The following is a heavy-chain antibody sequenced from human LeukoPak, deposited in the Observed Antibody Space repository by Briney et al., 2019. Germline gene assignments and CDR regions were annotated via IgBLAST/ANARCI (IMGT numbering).Heavy chain of an antibody. Sequence: GGSLRLSCAASGFTFSTFAMLWVRQPRGKGLEWVSSIFPSGGEIHYADSVRGRFTIPRDNSKGTMSLQMNSRRAEDTAIYYCVTYRQVMLPFEAWGQGTLVTVSS. CDR2: IFPSGGEI. CDR3: VTYRQVMLPFEA. V-gene: IGHV3-23*01. CDR1: GFTFSTFA. J-gene: IGHJ5*02. D-gene: IGHD5-18*01.